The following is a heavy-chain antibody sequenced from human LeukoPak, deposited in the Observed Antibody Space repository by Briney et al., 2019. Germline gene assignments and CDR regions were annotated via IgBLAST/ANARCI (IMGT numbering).Heavy chain of an antibody. CDR3: AKVGYCSSTSCPNDY. D-gene: IGHD2-2*01. CDR2: ISGSGGST. V-gene: IGHV3-23*01. Sequence: GGSLRLSCAASGSTFSSFAMSWVRQAPGKGLEWVSDISGSGGSTYYADSVKGRFTISRDNSKNTPYLQMNSLRAEDTAVYYCAKVGYCSSTSCPNDYWGQGTLVTVSS. CDR1: GSTFSSFA. J-gene: IGHJ4*02.